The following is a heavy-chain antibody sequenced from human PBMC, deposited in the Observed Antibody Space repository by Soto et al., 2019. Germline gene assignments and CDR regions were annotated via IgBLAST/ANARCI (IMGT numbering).Heavy chain of an antibody. Sequence: PSQTLSLTCAISGDSVSSNSAAWNWIRQSPSRGLEWLGRTYYRSKWYNDYAVSVKSRITINPDTSKNQFSLQLNSVTPEDTAVYYCAIVYSGYDAMTLAGYHYMDVWGKGTTVTVSS. CDR3: AIVYSGYDAMTLAGYHYMDV. D-gene: IGHD5-12*01. CDR2: TYYRSKWYN. J-gene: IGHJ6*03. V-gene: IGHV6-1*01. CDR1: GDSVSSNSAA.